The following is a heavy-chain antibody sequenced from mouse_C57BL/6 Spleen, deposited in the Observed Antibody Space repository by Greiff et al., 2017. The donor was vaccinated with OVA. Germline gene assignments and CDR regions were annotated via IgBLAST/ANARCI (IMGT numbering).Heavy chain of an antibody. CDR1: GYSITSGYY. Sequence: EVQLVESGPGLVKPSQSLSLTCSVTGYSITSGYYWNWIRQFPGNKLEWMGYISYDGSNNYNPSLKNRISITRDTSKNQFFLKLNSVTTEDTATYYCARENLTDYYGSSPFADWGQGTLVTVSA. CDR3: ARENLTDYYGSSPFAD. J-gene: IGHJ3*01. D-gene: IGHD1-1*01. V-gene: IGHV3-6*01. CDR2: ISYDGSN.